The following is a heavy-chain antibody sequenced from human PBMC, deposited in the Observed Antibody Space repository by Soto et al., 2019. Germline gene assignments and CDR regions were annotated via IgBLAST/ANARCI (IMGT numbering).Heavy chain of an antibody. CDR1: GFTFSSYS. CDR3: ARDALDFPMDV. CDR2: ISSSSYI. J-gene: IGHJ6*03. Sequence: EVQLVESGGGLVKPGGSLRLSCAASGFTFSSYSMNWVRQAPGKGLEWVSSISSSSYIYYADSVKGRFTISRDNAKNSLYLQMNSLRAEDTAVYYCARDALDFPMDVWGKGTTVTVSS. D-gene: IGHD3-3*01. V-gene: IGHV3-21*01.